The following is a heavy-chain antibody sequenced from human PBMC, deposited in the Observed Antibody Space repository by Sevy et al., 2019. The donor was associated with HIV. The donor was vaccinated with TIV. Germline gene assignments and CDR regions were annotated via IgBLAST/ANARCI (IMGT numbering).Heavy chain of an antibody. CDR2: IDTNSDGT. Sequence: ASVKVSCKGSGYNFTGDYIHWVRQAPGQGPEWMGRIDTNSDGTSYAEKFQGRVTMTRDTSISTACLGLTGLKSDDTSVYYFSRSVGFLNFWIPYYTLREYFQHWGQGTLVTVSS. D-gene: IGHD3-3*01. CDR3: SRSVGFLNFWIPYYTLREYFQH. CDR1: GYNFTGDY. J-gene: IGHJ1*01. V-gene: IGHV1-2*06.